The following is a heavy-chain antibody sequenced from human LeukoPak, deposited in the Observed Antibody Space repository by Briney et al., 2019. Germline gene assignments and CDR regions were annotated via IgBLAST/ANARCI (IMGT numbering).Heavy chain of an antibody. J-gene: IGHJ4*02. CDR1: GYTFTDYF. V-gene: IGHV1-2*02. D-gene: IGHD4-23*01. CDR3: GRDNSGTLDY. CDR2: TSPKSGDR. Sequence: AASVKVSCKISGYTFTDYFIHWVRQAPGQGLEWMGWTSPKSGDRKCTQKFQGRVTMTRDTAISTVYMELDRLTFDDTAVYFCGRDNSGTLDYWGQGSLVTVSS.